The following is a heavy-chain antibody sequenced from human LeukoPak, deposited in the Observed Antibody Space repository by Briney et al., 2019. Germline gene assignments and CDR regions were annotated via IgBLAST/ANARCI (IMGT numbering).Heavy chain of an antibody. CDR2: IYSGGST. Sequence: PGGSLRLSCAAPGFSVSKNYMNWVRQAPGKGLEWVSVIYSGGSTYHADSVKGRFTISRDNSKNTLYLHMNRLRAEDTAVYYCARGGILWELGFDIWGQGTMVTVSS. CDR3: ARGGILWELGFDI. CDR1: GFSVSKNY. J-gene: IGHJ3*02. V-gene: IGHV3-53*01. D-gene: IGHD1-26*01.